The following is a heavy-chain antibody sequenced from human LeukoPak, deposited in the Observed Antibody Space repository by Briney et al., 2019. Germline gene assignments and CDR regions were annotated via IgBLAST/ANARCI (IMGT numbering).Heavy chain of an antibody. CDR1: GGSISSSSYY. D-gene: IGHD4-17*01. Sequence: PTETLSLTCTVSGGSISSSSYYWGWIRQPPGKGLEWIGSIYYSGSTYYNPSLKSRVTISVDTSKNQFSLKLSSVTAADTAVYYCAMTTVTTHYNWFDPWGQGTLVTVSS. CDR3: AMTTVTTHYNWFDP. CDR2: IYYSGST. J-gene: IGHJ5*02. V-gene: IGHV4-39*07.